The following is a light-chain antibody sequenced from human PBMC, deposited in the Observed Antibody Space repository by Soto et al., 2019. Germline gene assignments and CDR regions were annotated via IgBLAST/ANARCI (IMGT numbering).Light chain of an antibody. CDR2: SVY. J-gene: IGKJ1*01. CDR1: QIVSNDY. V-gene: IGKV3-20*01. CDR3: LPHGSSLWT. Sequence: EMVLTQYPGTLSLSPGDRYTLSCMASQIVSNDYVAWVQQKPGQTPRLLIYSVYSRATGITDRFSGSGSGTDFTLTISRLEPEDFAMYYCLPHGSSLWTVGQGTKVDIK.